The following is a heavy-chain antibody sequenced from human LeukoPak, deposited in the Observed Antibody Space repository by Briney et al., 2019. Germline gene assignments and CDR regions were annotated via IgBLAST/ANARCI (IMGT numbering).Heavy chain of an antibody. D-gene: IGHD4-23*01. CDR1: GFTFSSYA. CDR2: ISYDGSNK. Sequence: GGSLRLSCAASGFTFSSYAMPWVRQAPGKGLEWVAVISYDGSNKYYADSVKGRFTISRDNSKNTLYLQMNSLRAEDTAVYYCARDFSTVVTPFDIWGQGTMVTVSS. J-gene: IGHJ3*02. CDR3: ARDFSTVVTPFDI. V-gene: IGHV3-30-3*01.